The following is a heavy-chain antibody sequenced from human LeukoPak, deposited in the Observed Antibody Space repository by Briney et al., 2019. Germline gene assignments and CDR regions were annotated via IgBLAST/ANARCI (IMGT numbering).Heavy chain of an antibody. J-gene: IGHJ4*02. CDR2: ISYDGSNK. Sequence: GGSLRLSCAASGFTFSSYAMHWVRQAPGKGLEWVAVISYDGSNKYYADSVKGRFTISRDNSKNTLYLQMNSLRAEDTAVYYCARELYRGQGTLVTVSS. CDR3: ARELY. V-gene: IGHV3-30-3*01. CDR1: GFTFSSYA.